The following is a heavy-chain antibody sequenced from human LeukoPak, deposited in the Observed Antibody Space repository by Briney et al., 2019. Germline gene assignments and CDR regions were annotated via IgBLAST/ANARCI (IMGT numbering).Heavy chain of an antibody. CDR2: VIPVLNIT. CDR1: GGTLTTYG. J-gene: IGHJ4*02. D-gene: IGHD6-13*01. Sequence: SVKVSCKASGGTLTTYGISWVRQAPGQGLEWMGRVIPVLNITDYAQSFQGRVTITADTSKNTAYMALRSLRSDDTAVYYCARPSSWYGGEDYWGQGTLVTVSS. CDR3: ARPSSWYGGEDY. V-gene: IGHV1-69*04.